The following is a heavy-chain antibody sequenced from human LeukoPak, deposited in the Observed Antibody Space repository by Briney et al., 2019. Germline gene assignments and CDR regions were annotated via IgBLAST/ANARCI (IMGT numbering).Heavy chain of an antibody. J-gene: IGHJ3*02. CDR2: ISDSGNM. V-gene: IGHV4-59*01. D-gene: IGHD4-11*01. Sequence: SETLSLTCTDSGDSISRYYWSWIRQPPGKGLEWIAYISDSGNMNKNPALESRVSISGDTSKNQLSLILSSVTAADTALYYCASLVTTEIHDAFDMWGQGTMVIVSS. CDR3: ASLVTTEIHDAFDM. CDR1: GDSISRYY.